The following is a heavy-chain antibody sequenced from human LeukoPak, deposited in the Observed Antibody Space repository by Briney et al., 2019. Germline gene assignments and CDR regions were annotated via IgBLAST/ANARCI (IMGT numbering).Heavy chain of an antibody. J-gene: IGHJ4*02. CDR3: AKDGTYYYDSSGYWGYFDY. Sequence: GRSLRLSCAASGFTFDDYAMHWVRQAPGKGLEWVSGISWNSGSIGYADPVKGRFTISRDNAKNSLYLQMNSLRAEDTALYYCAKDGTYYYDSSGYWGYFDYWGQGTLVTVSS. CDR2: ISWNSGSI. V-gene: IGHV3-9*01. CDR1: GFTFDDYA. D-gene: IGHD3-22*01.